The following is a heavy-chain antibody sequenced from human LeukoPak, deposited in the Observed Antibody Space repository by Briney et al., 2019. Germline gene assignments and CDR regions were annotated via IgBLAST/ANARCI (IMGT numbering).Heavy chain of an antibody. CDR2: ITWNGATT. CDR1: GFTFDDYA. D-gene: IGHD1-20*01. CDR3: ARDRVTITGAHNMVV. J-gene: IGHJ6*03. V-gene: IGHV3-20*04. Sequence: GGSLRLSCAASGFTFDDYALSWVRQAPGKGLEWVSGITWNGATTGYADSVKGRFTISRDNAKNSLYPQMNSLRAEDTALYYCARDRVTITGAHNMVVWGKGTTVTVSS.